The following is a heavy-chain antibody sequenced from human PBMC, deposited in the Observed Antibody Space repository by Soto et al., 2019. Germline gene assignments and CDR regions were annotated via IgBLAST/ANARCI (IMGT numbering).Heavy chain of an antibody. CDR1: GFTFSRVS. J-gene: IGHJ4*02. V-gene: IGHV3-21*04. Sequence: AGSLRLSCEASGFTFSRVSMNWVRQVPGKGLEWVASISSASSETWYADAVKGRFIISSDNAHNTPLLAMNTLKPEDSPIYYCARVAYWGPGTQVTVSS. CDR2: ISSASSET. CDR3: ARVAY.